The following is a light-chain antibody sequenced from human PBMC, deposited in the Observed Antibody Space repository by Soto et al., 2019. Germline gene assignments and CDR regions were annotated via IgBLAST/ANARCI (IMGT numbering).Light chain of an antibody. V-gene: IGKV1-5*01. Sequence: DIQMTQSPSTLSASVGDRATLSCRASQSIGNWLAWYQQKPGQAPTLLLYDASNLESGVPSRFSGSGSGTEFTLTISSLQPEDFATYYCHQLHSYPPAITFGQGTRLEIK. CDR2: DAS. CDR1: QSIGNW. J-gene: IGKJ5*01. CDR3: HQLHSYPPAIT.